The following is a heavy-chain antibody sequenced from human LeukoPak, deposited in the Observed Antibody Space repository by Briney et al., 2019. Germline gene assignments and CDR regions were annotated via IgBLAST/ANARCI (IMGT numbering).Heavy chain of an antibody. CDR1: GLTFSKAW. V-gene: IGHV3-15*01. CDR2: IKSKTDGGTT. J-gene: IGHJ4*02. D-gene: IGHD3-16*01. CDR3: TTGSFMILDY. Sequence: AASGLTFSKAWMSWVRQAPGKGLEWVGRIKSKTDGGTTDFAAPVKGRFTISRDDSKNTLYLQMNSLKTEDTAVYYCTTGSFMILDYWGQGTLVTVSS.